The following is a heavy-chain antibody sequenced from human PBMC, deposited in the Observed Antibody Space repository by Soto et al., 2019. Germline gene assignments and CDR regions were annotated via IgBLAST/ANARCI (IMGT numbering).Heavy chain of an antibody. V-gene: IGHV1-69*12. D-gene: IGHD3-3*01. Sequence: QVQLVQSGAEVKKPGSSVKVSCKASGGTFSSYAISWVRQAPGQGLEWMGGIIPIFGTANYAQKFQGRVTITADESTSTAYMELSSLRSEDTAVYYCARDKGRPRVARGQSYYGMDVWGQGTTVTVSS. CDR3: ARDKGRPRVARGQSYYGMDV. J-gene: IGHJ6*02. CDR1: GGTFSSYA. CDR2: IIPIFGTA.